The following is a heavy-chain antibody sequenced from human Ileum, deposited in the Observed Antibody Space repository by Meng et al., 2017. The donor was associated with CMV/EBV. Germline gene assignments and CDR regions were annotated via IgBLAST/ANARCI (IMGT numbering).Heavy chain of an antibody. J-gene: IGHJ3*02. Sequence: GESLKISCAASGFTFSSYAMSWVRQAPGKGLEWVSVISGSGDSTYYADSVKGRFTISRDNAKNSLYLQMNSLRAEDTAVYYCAAYIKDGLNIWGQGTMVTVSS. D-gene: IGHD2-21*01. CDR2: ISGSGDST. CDR3: AAYIKDGLNI. CDR1: GFTFSSYA. V-gene: IGHV3-23*01.